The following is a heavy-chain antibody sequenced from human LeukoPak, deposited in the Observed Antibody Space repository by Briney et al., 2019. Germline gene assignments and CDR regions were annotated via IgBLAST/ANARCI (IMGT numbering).Heavy chain of an antibody. CDR2: ILYSGST. CDR3: ARQPSLSYCSGRTCWFDS. V-gene: IGHV4-39*01. J-gene: IGHJ5*01. D-gene: IGHD2-15*01. CDR1: GGSISTSSYY. Sequence: PSETLSLTCTVSGGSISTSSYYWGWVRQPPGKGLEWIGSILYSGSTYYNPSLKSRVTISVDTSRNQFSLRLGSVTAADAAVYYCARQPSLSYCSGRTCWFDSWGQGILVTVSS.